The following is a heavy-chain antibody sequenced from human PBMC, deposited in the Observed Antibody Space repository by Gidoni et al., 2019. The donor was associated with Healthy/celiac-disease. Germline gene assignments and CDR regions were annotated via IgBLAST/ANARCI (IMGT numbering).Heavy chain of an antibody. J-gene: IGHJ6*02. CDR2: FDPEDGET. CDR1: GSPLTELS. Sequence: QVQLVQPGAKVKKPGASVKVSCKVSGSPLTELSMHWVRQAHGKGLEWMGGFDPEDGETIYAQKFQGRVTMTEDTSTDTAYMELSSLRSEDTAVYYCATDLPSYGDFTRMGVWGQGTTVTVSS. CDR3: ATDLPSYGDFTRMGV. V-gene: IGHV1-24*01. D-gene: IGHD4-17*01.